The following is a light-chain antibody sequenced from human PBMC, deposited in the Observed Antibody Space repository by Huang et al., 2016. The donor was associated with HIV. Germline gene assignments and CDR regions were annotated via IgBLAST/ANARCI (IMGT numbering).Light chain of an antibody. V-gene: IGKV1-27*01. J-gene: IGKJ1*01. Sequence: DIQMTQSPSSLSASPGVRVTLSCRANPDIGNFLAWSQHKPVGVPRLLIYGASTLQSGVPSRFSGRESGTDFTLTITSFQPDDVATYYCQRYDSAPRAFGQGTKVDFK. CDR2: GAS. CDR1: PDIGNF. CDR3: QRYDSAPRA.